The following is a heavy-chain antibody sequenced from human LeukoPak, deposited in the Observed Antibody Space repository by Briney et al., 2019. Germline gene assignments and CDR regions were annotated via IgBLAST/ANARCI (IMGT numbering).Heavy chain of an antibody. CDR1: GGSISSSSYY. J-gene: IGHJ6*03. CDR3: ARVEAAPTYYYYYMDV. D-gene: IGHD5-24*01. V-gene: IGHV4-61*01. Sequence: PSETLSLTCTVSGGSISSSSYYWSWIRQPPGKGLEWIGYIHFSGSTNYNPSLKSRVTISVDTSKNQFSLKLNSVTAADTAVYYCARVEAAPTYYYYYMDVWGKGTTVTVSS. CDR2: IHFSGST.